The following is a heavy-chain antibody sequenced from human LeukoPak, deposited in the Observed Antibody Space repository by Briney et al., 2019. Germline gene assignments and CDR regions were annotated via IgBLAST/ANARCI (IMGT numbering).Heavy chain of an antibody. CDR2: IHYTGTT. D-gene: IGHD2-2*01. J-gene: IGHJ5*02. Sequence: SETLSLTCTVSGGSISGYFWSWIRQPAGKGLEWIGYIHYTGTTSYNPSLKGRVTISADASKNQFSLKLTSVTAADTAVYYCAKYAAMSGPNWFDPWGQGTLVTVPS. CDR1: GGSISGYF. CDR3: AKYAAMSGPNWFDP. V-gene: IGHV4-59*01.